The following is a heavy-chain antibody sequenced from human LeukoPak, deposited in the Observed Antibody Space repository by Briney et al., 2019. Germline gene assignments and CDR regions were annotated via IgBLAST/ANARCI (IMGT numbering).Heavy chain of an antibody. Sequence: GASVTVSCKASGYIFTAYYLHWVRQAPGQKPEWMGWTKANSGDTNYAQKFQGRVTMTRDTSISTVYMELSGLTADDTAVYYCTRVGDDYPYWGQGTLVTVSS. J-gene: IGHJ4*02. CDR3: TRVGDDYPY. CDR1: GYIFTAYY. V-gene: IGHV1-2*02. D-gene: IGHD5-24*01. CDR2: TKANSGDT.